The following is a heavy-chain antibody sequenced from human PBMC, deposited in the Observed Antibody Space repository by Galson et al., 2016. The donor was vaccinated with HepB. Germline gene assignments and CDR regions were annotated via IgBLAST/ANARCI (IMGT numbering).Heavy chain of an antibody. D-gene: IGHD3-22*01. CDR1: GFTFSKYS. J-gene: IGHJ4*02. CDR3: VRDKEDSSGYFGY. V-gene: IGHV3-21*01. Sequence: SLRLSCAASGFTFSKYSMNWVRQAPGMRLEWVSSINLSSSYMYYADSGQGRFTISRDNAKNSLYLQMNRLRAEDTAVYYCVRDKEDSSGYFGYWGQGTLVTVAS. CDR2: INLSSSYM.